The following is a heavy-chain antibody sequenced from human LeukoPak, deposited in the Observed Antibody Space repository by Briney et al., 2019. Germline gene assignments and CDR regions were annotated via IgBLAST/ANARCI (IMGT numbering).Heavy chain of an antibody. J-gene: IGHJ4*02. Sequence: PSETLSLTCTVSGGSISSSSYYWGWIRQPPGKGLEWIGSIYYSGSTYYNPSLKSRVTISVDTSKNQFSLKLSSVTAADTAVYYCARGGWQQLGYFDYWGQGTLVTVSS. CDR1: GGSISSSSYY. D-gene: IGHD6-13*01. CDR2: IYYSGST. CDR3: ARGGWQQLGYFDY. V-gene: IGHV4-39*01.